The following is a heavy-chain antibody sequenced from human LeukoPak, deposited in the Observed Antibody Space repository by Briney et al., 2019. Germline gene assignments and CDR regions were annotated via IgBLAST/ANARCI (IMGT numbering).Heavy chain of an antibody. Sequence: PSETLSLTCAVYGGSFSGYYWSWIRQPPGKGLEWIGEINHSGSTNYNPSLKSRVTISVDTSKNQFSLKLSSVTAADTAVYYCAGGWESRYFDYWGQGTLVTVSS. CDR3: AGGWESRYFDY. J-gene: IGHJ4*02. CDR2: INHSGST. V-gene: IGHV4-34*01. D-gene: IGHD1-26*01. CDR1: GGSFSGYY.